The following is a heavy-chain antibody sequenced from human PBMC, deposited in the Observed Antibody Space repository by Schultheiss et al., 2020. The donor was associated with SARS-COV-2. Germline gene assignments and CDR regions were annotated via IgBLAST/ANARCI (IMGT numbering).Heavy chain of an antibody. CDR2: IYYSGST. J-gene: IGHJ4*02. V-gene: IGHV4-39*07. CDR1: GGSISSSSYY. CDR3: ARAGDGYNLFDY. Sequence: SQTLSLTCTVSGGSISSSSYYWGWIRQPPGKGLEWIGSIYYSGSTNYNPSLKSRVTISVDTSKNQFSLKLSSVTAADTAVYYCARAGDGYNLFDYWGQGTLVTAPQ. D-gene: IGHD5-24*01.